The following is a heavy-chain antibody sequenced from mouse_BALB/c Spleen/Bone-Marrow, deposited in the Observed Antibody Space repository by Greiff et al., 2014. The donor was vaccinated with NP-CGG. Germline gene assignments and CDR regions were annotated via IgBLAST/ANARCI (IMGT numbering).Heavy chain of an antibody. CDR1: GYSITSGYS. CDR3: ARHYRYEAWFAY. V-gene: IGHV3-1*02. Sequence: DVKLVESGPDLVKPSQLLSLTCTVTGYSITSGYSWHWIRQFPGNKLEWMGYIHYSGSTNYNPSLKSRISITRDTSKNQFFLQLNSVTTEDTATYYCARHYRYEAWFAYWGQGTLVTVSA. D-gene: IGHD2-14*01. CDR2: IHYSGST. J-gene: IGHJ3*01.